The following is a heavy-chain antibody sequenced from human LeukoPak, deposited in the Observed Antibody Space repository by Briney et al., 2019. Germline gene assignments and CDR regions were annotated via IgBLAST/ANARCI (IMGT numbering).Heavy chain of an antibody. J-gene: IGHJ6*03. CDR2: IYYSGST. CDR1: GGSISSGDYY. CDR3: RGSRLPYYYYYMDV. D-gene: IGHD2-15*01. V-gene: IGHV4-30-4*08. Sequence: PSQTLSLTCTVSGGSISSGDYYWSWIRQPPGKGLVWIGYIYYSGSTYYNPSLKSRVTISVDTSKNQFSLKLSSVTAADTAVYYCRGSRLPYYYYYMDVSGKGTTVTVSS.